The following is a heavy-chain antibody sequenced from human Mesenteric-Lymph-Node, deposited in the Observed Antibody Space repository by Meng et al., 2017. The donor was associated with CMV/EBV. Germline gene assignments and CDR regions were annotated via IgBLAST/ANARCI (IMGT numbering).Heavy chain of an antibody. V-gene: IGHV1-24*01. J-gene: IGHJ6*02. D-gene: IGHD1-20*01. CDR3: ANSASITGTTGYGMDV. CDR1: GYTLTESS. Sequence: ASAKVSCKVSGYTLTESSRHWGREAPEKGLEWMGGLELEDGETIYAQNFQGRVTVTADRTTGTAYMELSSLRSEDTAVYYCANSASITGTTGYGMDVWGQGTTVTVSS. CDR2: LELEDGET.